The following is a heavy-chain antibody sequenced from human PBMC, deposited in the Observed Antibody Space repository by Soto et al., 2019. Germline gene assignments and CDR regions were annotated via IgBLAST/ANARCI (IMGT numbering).Heavy chain of an antibody. J-gene: IGHJ4*02. D-gene: IGHD6-13*01. CDR3: AKDRRGGYSSRWLVGYFDY. CDR2: ISGSGGST. CDR1: GFTFSSYA. V-gene: IGHV3-23*01. Sequence: EVQLLESGGGLVQPGGSLRLSCAASGFTFSSYAMSWVRQAPGKGLEWVSAISGSGGSTYYADSVNGRFTISRDNSKNTLYLQMNSLRAEDTAVYYCAKDRRGGYSSRWLVGYFDYWGQGTLVTVSS.